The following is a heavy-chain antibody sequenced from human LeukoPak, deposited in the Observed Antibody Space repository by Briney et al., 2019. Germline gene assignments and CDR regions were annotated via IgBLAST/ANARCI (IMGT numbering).Heavy chain of an antibody. D-gene: IGHD1-26*01. Sequence: GSSVKVSCKASGGTFSSYTISWVRQAPGQGLEWMGRIIPILGIANYAQKFQGRVTITADKSTSTAYMELSSLRSEDTAVYYCARRRSGGPFDAFDIWGQGTMVTVSS. CDR1: GGTFSSYT. J-gene: IGHJ3*02. V-gene: IGHV1-69*02. CDR2: IIPILGIA. CDR3: ARRRSGGPFDAFDI.